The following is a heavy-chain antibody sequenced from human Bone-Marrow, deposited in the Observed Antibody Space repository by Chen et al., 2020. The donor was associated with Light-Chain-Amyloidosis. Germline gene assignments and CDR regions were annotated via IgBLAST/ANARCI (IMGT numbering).Heavy chain of an antibody. V-gene: IGHV4-59*08. CDR1: GGSISSYY. CDR2: VYYSGTT. CDR3: ARLYTVTTGNWFDP. Sequence: QVQLQESGPGLVKPSETLSLTCTVSGGSISSYYWSWIRQPPGKGLEWIGYVYYSGTTNYNPSLKSRVTVSLDPSKNHFSLKLSSVTAADTAVYYCARLYTVTTGNWFDPWGQGILVTVSS. D-gene: IGHD4-17*01. J-gene: IGHJ5*02.